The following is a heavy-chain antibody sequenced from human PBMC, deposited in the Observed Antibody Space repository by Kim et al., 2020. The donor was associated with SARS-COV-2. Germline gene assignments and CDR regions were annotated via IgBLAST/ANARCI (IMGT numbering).Heavy chain of an antibody. V-gene: IGHV1-8*01. CDR1: GYTFTSYD. CDR3: ARADLPGYCSSTSCYNAFDI. D-gene: IGHD2-2*02. J-gene: IGHJ3*02. Sequence: ASVKVSCKASGYTFTSYDINWVRQATGQGLEWMGWMNPNSGNTGYAQKFQGRVTMTRNTSISTAYMELSSLRSEDTAVYYCARADLPGYCSSTSCYNAFDIWGQGTMVTVSS. CDR2: MNPNSGNT.